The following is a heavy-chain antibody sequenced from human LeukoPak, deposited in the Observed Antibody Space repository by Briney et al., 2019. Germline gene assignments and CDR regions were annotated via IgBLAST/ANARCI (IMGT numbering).Heavy chain of an antibody. Sequence: PGGSLRLSCAASGFTFSSYAMSWVHQAPGKGLEWVSAISGSGGSTYYADSVKGRFTISRDNSKNTLYLQMNSLRAEDTAVYYCAKASGPIVVVPAAISVLSRYYYYGMDVWGQGTTVTVSS. CDR2: ISGSGGST. J-gene: IGHJ6*02. V-gene: IGHV3-23*01. CDR1: GFTFSSYA. D-gene: IGHD2-2*01. CDR3: AKASGPIVVVPAAISVLSRYYYYGMDV.